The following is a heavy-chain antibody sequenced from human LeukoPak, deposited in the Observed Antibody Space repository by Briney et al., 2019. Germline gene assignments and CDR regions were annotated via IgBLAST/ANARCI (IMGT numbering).Heavy chain of an antibody. V-gene: IGHV4-59*08. CDR2: IYYSGNT. D-gene: IGHD6-19*01. J-gene: IGHJ5*02. CDR1: GGSISSYY. Sequence: SETLSLTCSVSGGSISSYYWSWIRQPPGKGLEWIGYIYYSGNTNYNPSLKSRVTISIDASKNQFSLRLSSVTAADTAVYYCARHPQQWLVRGDWFDPWGQGTLVTVSS. CDR3: ARHPQQWLVRGDWFDP.